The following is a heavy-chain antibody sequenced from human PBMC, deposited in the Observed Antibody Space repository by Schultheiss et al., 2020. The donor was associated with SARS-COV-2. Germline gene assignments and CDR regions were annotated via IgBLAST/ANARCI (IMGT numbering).Heavy chain of an antibody. J-gene: IGHJ6*02. CDR2: IDPSDSYT. CDR3: ARRRIAAAVDYYYYGMDV. D-gene: IGHD6-13*01. Sequence: GESLKISCKGSEYSFTSYWISWVRQMPGKGLEWMGRIDPSDSYTNYSPSFQGHVTISADKSISTAYLQWSSLKASDTAMYYCARRRIAAAVDYYYYGMDVWGQGTTVTVSS. V-gene: IGHV5-10-1*01. CDR1: EYSFTSYW.